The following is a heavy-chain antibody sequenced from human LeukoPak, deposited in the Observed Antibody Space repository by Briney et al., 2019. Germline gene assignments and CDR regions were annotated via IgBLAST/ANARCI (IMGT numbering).Heavy chain of an antibody. CDR2: ISGSGGST. J-gene: IGHJ4*02. CDR3: AKDSDYYDSSGYYY. V-gene: IGHV3-23*01. Sequence: GGSLRLSCAASGFTFSSYGMSWVRQAPGKGLEWVSAISGSGGSTYYADSVKGRFTISRDNSKNTLYLQMNSLRAGDTAVYYCAKDSDYYDSSGYYYWGQGTLVTVSS. CDR1: GFTFSSYG. D-gene: IGHD3-22*01.